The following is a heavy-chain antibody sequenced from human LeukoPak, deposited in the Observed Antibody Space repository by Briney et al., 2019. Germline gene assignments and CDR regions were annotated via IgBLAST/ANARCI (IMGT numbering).Heavy chain of an antibody. CDR2: FWAEGTKK. CDR3: ARDIDTSSHYGWFDP. CDR1: GFTFSNYG. D-gene: IGHD3-22*01. Sequence: HPGRSLRLSCATSGFTFSNYGMHWVRQAPGKGLEWVAVFWAEGTKKYYGDSVKGRFTISRDTSKNTVYLQMNSPRAEDTAVYYCARDIDTSSHYGWFDPWGQGTLVTVSS. V-gene: IGHV3-33*01. J-gene: IGHJ5*02.